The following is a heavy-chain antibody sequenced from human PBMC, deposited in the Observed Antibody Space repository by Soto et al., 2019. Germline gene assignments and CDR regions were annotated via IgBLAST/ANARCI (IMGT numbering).Heavy chain of an antibody. CDR3: ATRSPAFDY. Sequence: QVQLVQSGPEVKKPGASVKVSCKTSGYTFTSYGITWVRQAPGQGLEWMGWISTDKGNTKSAQKFQGRVTMTTDTSTSTAYMELRSLTSDDTAVYYCATRSPAFDYWGQGTLVTVSS. V-gene: IGHV1-18*01. CDR2: ISTDKGNT. J-gene: IGHJ4*02. CDR1: GYTFTSYG.